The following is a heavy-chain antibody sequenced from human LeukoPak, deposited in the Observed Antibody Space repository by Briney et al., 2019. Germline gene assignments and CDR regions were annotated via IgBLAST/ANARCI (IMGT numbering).Heavy chain of an antibody. CDR1: GASVNSRYYF. D-gene: IGHD3-3*01. CDR2: MAYRGGT. J-gene: IGHJ6*02. CDR3: ARRDLTYYASWSGGHYAMHD. V-gene: IGHV4-39*02. Sequence: SQSLSLTCTVAGASVNSRYYFWGWIRHPPGRGLEWIATMAYRGGTSYSPSLKSRLARSRDRSKNPFCLALSSVTAAATAVYYCARRDLTYYASWSGGHYAMHDWGQGTTVIVSS.